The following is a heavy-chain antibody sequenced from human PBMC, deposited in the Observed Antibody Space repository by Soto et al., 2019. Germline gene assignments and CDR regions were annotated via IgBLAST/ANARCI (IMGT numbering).Heavy chain of an antibody. CDR3: ARSPPSSYYGGSGTFDY. V-gene: IGHV4-4*02. J-gene: IGHJ4*02. CDR1: GGFTSANNW. Sequence: PSETLSLTCAVSGGFTSANNWLSWVRQPPGKGLEWIGDAYHSGSTEYNPSLKSRVSISVDKSKNQISLKLTSATAADTAVYYCARSPPSSYYGGSGTFDYWGQGTLVTVSS. CDR2: AYHSGST. D-gene: IGHD3-10*01.